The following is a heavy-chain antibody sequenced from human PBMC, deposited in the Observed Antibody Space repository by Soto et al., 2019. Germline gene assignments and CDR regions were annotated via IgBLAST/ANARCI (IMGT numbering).Heavy chain of an antibody. J-gene: IGHJ4*02. D-gene: IGHD2-2*01. Sequence: SETLSLTCTVSGGSISSGDYYWSWIRQPPGKGLEWIGYIYYSGSTYYNPSLKSRVTISVDTSKNQFSLKLSSVTAADTAVYYCARAPYCSSTSCSYFDYWGQGTLVTVSS. CDR2: IYYSGST. CDR3: ARAPYCSSTSCSYFDY. V-gene: IGHV4-30-4*01. CDR1: GGSISSGDYY.